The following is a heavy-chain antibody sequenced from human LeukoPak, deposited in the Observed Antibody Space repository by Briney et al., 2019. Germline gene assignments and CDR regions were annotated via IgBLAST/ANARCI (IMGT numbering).Heavy chain of an antibody. CDR2: INERGRDT. CDR3: VRDEALWRLDY. Sequence: PGRSLRLSCAADGFTFTNHWMHWVRQAPGKGLVWVSRINERGRDTMYADSVKGRFSISRDNAKNTVNLQMNSLRAEDTGVYYCVRDEALWRLDYWGQGTLVTVSS. V-gene: IGHV3-74*03. CDR1: GFTFTNHW. D-gene: IGHD2-21*01. J-gene: IGHJ4*02.